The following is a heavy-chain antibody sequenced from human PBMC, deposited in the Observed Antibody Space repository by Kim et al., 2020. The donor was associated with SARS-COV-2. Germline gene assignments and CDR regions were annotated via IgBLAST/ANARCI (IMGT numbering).Heavy chain of an antibody. CDR3: AKAPMALVPGGKIWFDP. Sequence: GWSLLLSFSASGLTFSSYGMHWVRQAPGNGGEWVADISYDGRNKYYADSVRGRFTISRDNSKNTLYLQMNSLRAEDTAVYYCAKAPMALVPGGKIWFDPWGQGTLVTVSS. J-gene: IGHJ5*02. CDR1: GLTFSSYG. CDR2: ISYDGRNK. V-gene: IGHV3-30*18. D-gene: IGHD2-2*01.